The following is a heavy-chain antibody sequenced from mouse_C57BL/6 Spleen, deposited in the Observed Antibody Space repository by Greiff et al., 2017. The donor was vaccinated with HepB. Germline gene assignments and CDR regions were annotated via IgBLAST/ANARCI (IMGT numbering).Heavy chain of an antibody. J-gene: IGHJ1*03. CDR1: GFTFSDYG. CDR2: ISSGSSTI. CDR3: ARGITTVRGYFDV. D-gene: IGHD1-1*01. V-gene: IGHV5-17*01. Sequence: EVKLMESGGGLVKPGGSLKLSCAASGFTFSDYGMHWVRQAPEKGLEWVAYISSGSSTIYYADTVKGRFTISRDNAKNTLFLQMTSLRSEDTAMYYCARGITTVRGYFDVWGTGTTVTVSS.